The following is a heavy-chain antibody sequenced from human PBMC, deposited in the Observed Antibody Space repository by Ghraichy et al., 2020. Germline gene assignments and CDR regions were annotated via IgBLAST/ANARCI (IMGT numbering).Heavy chain of an antibody. V-gene: IGHV4-59*01. CDR3: ARIVIPGRLLDADY. D-gene: IGHD2-21*01. CDR2: IYDSGST. CDR1: GAFISSYY. J-gene: IGHJ4*02. Sequence: ESLYISCSVSGAFISSYYLTWIRQPPGKGLEWIGNIYDSGSTHYNPSLMRRVTISIDTSKSQFSLKLRSVTAADTAVYYCARIVIPGRLLDADYWGQGTLVTVSS.